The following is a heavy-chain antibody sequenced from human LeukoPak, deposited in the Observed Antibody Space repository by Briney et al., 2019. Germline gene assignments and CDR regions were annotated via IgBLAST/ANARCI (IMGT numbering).Heavy chain of an antibody. V-gene: IGHV3-21*01. D-gene: IGHD3-10*01. CDR1: GFTFSSYS. CDR3: ASLGGKIDY. Sequence: GGSLRLSCAASGFTFSSYSMNWVRQAPGKGLEWVSSISSSSSYICYADSVKGRFTISRDNAKNSLYLQMNSLRAEDTAVYYCASLGGKIDYWGQGTLVTVSS. CDR2: ISSSSSYI. J-gene: IGHJ4*02.